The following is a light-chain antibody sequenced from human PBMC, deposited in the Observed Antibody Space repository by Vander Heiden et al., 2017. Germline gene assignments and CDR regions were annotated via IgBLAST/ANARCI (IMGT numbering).Light chain of an antibody. V-gene: IGKV1-5*03. CDR2: KAS. Sequence: DIQMTQSPSTLSASVGDRVTITCRASQTISNWLAWYQQKPGKATKLLIYKASSLESGVPSRFSGSGSGTEFTLTISSLQPDDFATYYCQQYNSYVTFGPGTKVDI. CDR1: QTISNW. J-gene: IGKJ3*01. CDR3: QQYNSYVT.